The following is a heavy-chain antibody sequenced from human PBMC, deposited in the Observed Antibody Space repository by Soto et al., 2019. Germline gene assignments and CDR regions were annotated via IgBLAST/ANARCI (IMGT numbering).Heavy chain of an antibody. CDR2: ISSSSSYI. J-gene: IGHJ4*02. Sequence: GGSLRLSRAASGFTFSSYSMNWVRQAPGKGLEWVSSISSSSSYIYYADSVKGRFTISRDNAKNSLYLQMNSLRAEDTAVYYCASLSFMAVPTIWGQGTLVTVSS. CDR3: ASLSFMAVPTI. CDR1: GFTFSSYS. V-gene: IGHV3-21*01. D-gene: IGHD6-19*01.